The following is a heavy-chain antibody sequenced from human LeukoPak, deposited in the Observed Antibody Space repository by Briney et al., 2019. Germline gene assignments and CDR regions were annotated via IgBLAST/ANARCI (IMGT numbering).Heavy chain of an antibody. V-gene: IGHV3-23*01. CDR3: AKVSNEFDF. CDR2: ISGSGGST. CDR1: GFTFSSCA. Sequence: GGSLRLSCAASGFTFSSCAMSWVRQAPGKGLEWVSTISGSGGSTYYADSVKGRFTISRDNSKNTLYLQMSSLRAEDTALYYCAKVSNEFDFWGQGTLLTVSS. J-gene: IGHJ4*02. D-gene: IGHD5/OR15-5a*01.